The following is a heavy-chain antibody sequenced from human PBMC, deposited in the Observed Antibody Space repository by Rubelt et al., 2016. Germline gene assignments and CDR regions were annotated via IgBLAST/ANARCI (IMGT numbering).Heavy chain of an antibody. V-gene: IGHV1-69*10. CDR3: ARVAGLYGARGGPVDGMDV. Sequence: QVQLVQSGAEVKKPGASVKVSCKASGYTFTGYYMHWVRQAPGQGLEWMGGIIPILGIANYAQKFQGRVTITADKSTSTAYMELSSLRSDERAVDYCARVAGLYGARGGPVDGMDVWGQGTTVTVSS. J-gene: IGHJ6*02. D-gene: IGHD2/OR15-2a*01. CDR2: IIPILGIA. CDR1: GYTFTGYY.